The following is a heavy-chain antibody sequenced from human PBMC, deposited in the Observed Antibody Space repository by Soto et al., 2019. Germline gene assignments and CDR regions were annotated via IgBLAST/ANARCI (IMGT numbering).Heavy chain of an antibody. D-gene: IGHD3-10*01. CDR2: INHSGST. CDR1: GGSFSGYY. CDR3: ARPYGVNFDY. J-gene: IGHJ4*02. Sequence: TLSLTCAVYGGSFSGYYWSWIRQPPGKGLEWIGEINHSGSTNYNPSLKSRVAISVDTSKNQFSLKLSSVTAADTAVYYCARPYGVNFDYWGQGTLVTVSS. V-gene: IGHV4-34*01.